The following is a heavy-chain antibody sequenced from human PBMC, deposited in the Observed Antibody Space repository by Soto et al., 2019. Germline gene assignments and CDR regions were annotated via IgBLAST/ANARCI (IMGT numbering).Heavy chain of an antibody. CDR2: IWYDGSNK. J-gene: IGHJ5*02. D-gene: IGHD5-12*01. Sequence: PGGSLRLSCAASGFTFSSYGMHWVRQAPGKGLEWVAVIWYDGSNKYYADSVKGRFTISRDNSKNTLYLQMNSLRAEDTAVYYCAKVYRGHWFDPWGQGTLVTVSS. CDR1: GFTFSSYG. V-gene: IGHV3-30*02. CDR3: AKVYRGHWFDP.